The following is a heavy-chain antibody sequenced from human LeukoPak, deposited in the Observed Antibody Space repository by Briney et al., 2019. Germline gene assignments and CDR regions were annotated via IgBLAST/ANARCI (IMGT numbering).Heavy chain of an antibody. D-gene: IGHD3-9*01. CDR2: FYSRGTT. J-gene: IGHJ4*02. CDR1: GGSITNYY. V-gene: IGHV4-4*07. CDR3: VRDEGLTGYPDY. Sequence: SETLSLTCSVSGGSITNYYWSWIRQPAGKGLEWIGRFYSRGTTYYNPLLRSRVSLSGDESKNQLSLKMSSVTAADTAVYYCVRDEGLTGYPDYWGPGTLVTVSS.